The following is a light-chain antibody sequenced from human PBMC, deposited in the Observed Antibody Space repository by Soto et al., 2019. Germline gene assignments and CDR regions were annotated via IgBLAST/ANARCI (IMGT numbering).Light chain of an antibody. V-gene: IGKV1-5*01. CDR2: DAS. CDR3: QHYNGY. Sequence: DMPMTQSPTTLSASVGDRVTITCRASQNIRSWLAWYQQKPGKAPKVLIYDASTLESGVPSRFSGSGFGTEFTLNISSLQPDDFATYYCQHYNGYFGQGNKLEIK. J-gene: IGKJ2*01. CDR1: QNIRSW.